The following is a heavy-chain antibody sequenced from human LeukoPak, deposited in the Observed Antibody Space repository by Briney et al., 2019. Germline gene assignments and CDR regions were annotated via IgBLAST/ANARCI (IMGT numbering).Heavy chain of an antibody. CDR1: GYTFTSYY. D-gene: IGHD3-16*01. Sequence: ASAKVSCKASGYTFTSYYMHWVRQAPGQGLEWMGIINPSGGSTSYAQKFQGRVTMTRDTSTSTVYMELSSLRSEDTAVYYCAIYDYVWGSYPYYWGQGTLVTVSS. CDR2: INPSGGST. CDR3: AIYDYVWGSYPYY. J-gene: IGHJ4*02. V-gene: IGHV1-46*01.